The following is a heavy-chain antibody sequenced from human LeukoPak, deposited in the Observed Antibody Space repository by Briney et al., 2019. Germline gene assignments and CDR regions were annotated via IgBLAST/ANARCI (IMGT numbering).Heavy chain of an antibody. CDR3: ARRVGSSDCFDY. Sequence: SETLSLTCAVYGASFSGYDWSWIRQPPGKGLEWIGEINHSGSTNYNPSLKRRVSISVDTSKNQFSLNLYSVTAADTAVYYCARRVGSSDCFDYWGQGTLVTVSS. CDR1: GASFSGYD. D-gene: IGHD6-6*01. V-gene: IGHV4-34*01. CDR2: INHSGST. J-gene: IGHJ4*02.